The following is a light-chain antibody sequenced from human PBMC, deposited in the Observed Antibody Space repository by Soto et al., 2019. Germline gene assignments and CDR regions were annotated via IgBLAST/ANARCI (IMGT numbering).Light chain of an antibody. CDR2: EVR. CDR1: SSDVGGYNY. J-gene: IGLJ2*01. CDR3: TSYTTTSALEI. Sequence: QSALTQPASVSGSPGQSITISCTGTSSDVGGYNYVSWYQQHPGKAPKLIIYEVRDRPSGVSTRFSGSKSGNTASLTISGLQAEDEADYYCTSYTTTSALEIFGGGTKVTVL. V-gene: IGLV2-14*01.